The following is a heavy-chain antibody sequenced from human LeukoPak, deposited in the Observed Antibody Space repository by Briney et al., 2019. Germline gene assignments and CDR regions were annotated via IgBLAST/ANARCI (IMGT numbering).Heavy chain of an antibody. J-gene: IGHJ3*02. CDR3: TTSDWNDPAGAFDI. Sequence: GGSLRLSCAASGFTFSNARMSWVRQAPGKGLEWVGRIKSKTDGGTTDYAAPVKGRFTISRDDSKNTLYLQMNSLKTEDTAAYYCTTSDWNDPAGAFDIWGQGTMVTVSS. CDR1: GFTFSNAR. CDR2: IKSKTDGGTT. D-gene: IGHD1-1*01. V-gene: IGHV3-15*01.